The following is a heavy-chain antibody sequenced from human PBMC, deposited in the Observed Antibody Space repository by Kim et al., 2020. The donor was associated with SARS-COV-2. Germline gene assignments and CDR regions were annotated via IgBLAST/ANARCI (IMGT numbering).Heavy chain of an antibody. CDR3: ARHFAHDVPHFDY. Sequence: GESLKISCKGSGYSFTSYWISWVRQMPGKGLEWMGRIDPSDSYTNYSPSFQGHVTISADKSISTAYLQWSSLKASDTAMYYCARHFAHDVPHFDYWGQGTLVTVSS. D-gene: IGHD3-3*01. CDR2: IDPSDSYT. J-gene: IGHJ4*02. CDR1: GYSFTSYW. V-gene: IGHV5-10-1*01.